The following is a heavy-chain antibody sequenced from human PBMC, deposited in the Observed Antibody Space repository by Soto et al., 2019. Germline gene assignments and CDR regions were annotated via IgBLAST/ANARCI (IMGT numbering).Heavy chain of an antibody. J-gene: IGHJ5*02. D-gene: IGHD4-4*01. V-gene: IGHV1-18*01. Sequence: ASVKVSCKASGYTFTSYGISWVRQAPGQGLEWMGWISAYNGNTNYAQKLQGRVTMTTDTSTSTAYMELRSLRSDDTAVYYCERDRATVTTTNWFDPWGQGTLVTVSS. CDR2: ISAYNGNT. CDR3: ERDRATVTTTNWFDP. CDR1: GYTFTSYG.